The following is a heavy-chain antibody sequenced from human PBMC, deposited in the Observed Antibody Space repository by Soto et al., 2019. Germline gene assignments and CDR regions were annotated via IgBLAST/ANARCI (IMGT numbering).Heavy chain of an antibody. D-gene: IGHD2-2*02. J-gene: IGHJ6*02. CDR3: ASLGYCSSTGCYTVPYYYYGMDV. V-gene: IGHV1-2*02. Sequence: ASVKVSCKASGYTFTGYYMHWVRQAPGQGLEWMGWINPNSGGTNYAQKFQGRVTMTRDTSISTAYMELSRLRSDDTAVYYCASLGYCSSTGCYTVPYYYYGMDVWGQGTTVTVSS. CDR1: GYTFTGYY. CDR2: INPNSGGT.